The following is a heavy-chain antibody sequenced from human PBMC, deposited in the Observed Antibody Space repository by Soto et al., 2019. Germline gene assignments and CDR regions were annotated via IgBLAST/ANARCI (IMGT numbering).Heavy chain of an antibody. V-gene: IGHV3-74*01. CDR2: INSDGSST. CDR3: TRGGGLEYSGSF. CDR1: GFTFSSYW. D-gene: IGHD1-26*01. Sequence: GGSLRLSCAASGFTFSSYWMHWVRQAPGKGPVWVSRINSDGSSTTYADSVKGRFTISRDNAKNTVYLQMNSLTAEDTAVYYCTRGGGLEYSGSFWGQGXLVTVYS. J-gene: IGHJ4*02.